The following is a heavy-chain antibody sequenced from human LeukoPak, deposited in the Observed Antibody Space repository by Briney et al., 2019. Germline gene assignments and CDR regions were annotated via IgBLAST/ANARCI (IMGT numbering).Heavy chain of an antibody. CDR2: ISGSNGDT. CDR1: GYTFTSYG. V-gene: IGHV1-18*01. CDR3: ARGWELDY. J-gene: IGHJ4*02. Sequence: ASVKVSCKPSGYTFTSYGISWVRQAPGQGLEWMGWISGSNGDTNYAQNLQGRVTLTSDTSTSTAYMELRSLKSDDTAVYYCARGWELDYWGQGTLVTVYS. D-gene: IGHD1-26*01.